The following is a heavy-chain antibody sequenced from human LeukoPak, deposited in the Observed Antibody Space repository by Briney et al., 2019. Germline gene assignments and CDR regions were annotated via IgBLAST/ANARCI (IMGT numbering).Heavy chain of an antibody. Sequence: NSSETLSLTCAVYGGSFSGYYWSWIRQPPGKGLEWIGEINHSGSTNYNPSLKSRVTISVDTSKNQFSLKLSSVTAADTAVYYCARGLYYYVGLDIWGQGTMVTVSS. V-gene: IGHV4-34*01. D-gene: IGHD3-10*02. CDR3: ARGLYYYVGLDI. CDR2: INHSGST. J-gene: IGHJ3*02. CDR1: GGSFSGYY.